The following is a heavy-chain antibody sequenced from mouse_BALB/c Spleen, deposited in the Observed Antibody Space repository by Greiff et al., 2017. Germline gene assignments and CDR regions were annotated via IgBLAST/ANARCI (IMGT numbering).Heavy chain of an antibody. D-gene: IGHD2-13*01. V-gene: IGHV14-4*02. CDR3: NGYYGEGAWFAY. CDR2: IDPENGDT. Sequence: EVQLQQSGAELVRSGASVKLSCTASGFNIKDYYMHWVKQRPEQGLEWIGWIDPENGDTEYAPKFQGKATMTADTSSNTAYLQLSSLTSEDTAVYYCNGYYGEGAWFAYWGQGTLVTVSA. J-gene: IGHJ3*01. CDR1: GFNIKDYY.